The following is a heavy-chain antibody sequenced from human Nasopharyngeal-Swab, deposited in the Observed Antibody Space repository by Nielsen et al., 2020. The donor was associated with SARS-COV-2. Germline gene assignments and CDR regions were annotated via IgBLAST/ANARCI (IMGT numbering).Heavy chain of an antibody. CDR3: ARPYGYYYYYMDF. CDR2: ISGSGGCT. J-gene: IGHJ6*03. Sequence: WIRQPPGKGLEWVSAISGSGGCTYYADSVKGLLTISRDNPKNSLDLQMNSLRADDTAVYYCARPYGYYYYYMDFWGKGTSVTVSS. V-gene: IGHV3-23*01. D-gene: IGHD5-18*01.